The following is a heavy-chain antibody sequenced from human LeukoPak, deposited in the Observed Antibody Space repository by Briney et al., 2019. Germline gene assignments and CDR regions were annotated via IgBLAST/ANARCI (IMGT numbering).Heavy chain of an antibody. CDR1: GFTFRRYA. CDR3: VKDGSGSYYTYYFDY. V-gene: IGHV3-64D*06. D-gene: IGHD3-10*01. J-gene: IGHJ4*02. CDR2: ISSNGGST. Sequence: GGSLRLSCSASGFTFRRYAMHWVRQAPGKGLEYVSAISSNGGSTYYADSVKGRFTISRDNSKNTLYLQMSSLRAEDTAVYYCVKDGSGSYYTYYFDYWGQGTLVTVSS.